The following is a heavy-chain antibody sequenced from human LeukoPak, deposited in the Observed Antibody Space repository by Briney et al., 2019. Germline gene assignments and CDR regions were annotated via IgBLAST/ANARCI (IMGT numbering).Heavy chain of an antibody. V-gene: IGHV1-69*13. Sequence: SVKVSCKASGYTFTSYAISWVRQAPGQGLEWMGGIIPIFGTVNYAQKFQGRVTITADESTSTAYMELSSLRSEDTAVYYCARHHCGGDCYPYDAFDIWGQGTMVTVSS. D-gene: IGHD2-21*02. J-gene: IGHJ3*02. CDR3: ARHHCGGDCYPYDAFDI. CDR2: IIPIFGTV. CDR1: GYTFTSYA.